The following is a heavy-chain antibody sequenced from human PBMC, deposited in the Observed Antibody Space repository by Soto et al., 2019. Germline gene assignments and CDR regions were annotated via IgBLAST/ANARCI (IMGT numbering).Heavy chain of an antibody. CDR2: ISHDGNRQ. Sequence: GGSLRLSCEASGSSFSTVGMHWVRQAPGKGLEWVSLISHDGNRQYYAESVKGRFTVSRDNSRNTVSLQMNGLRPEDTAIYYCAKDRGYINSPFDLWGQGTLVTVSS. J-gene: IGHJ4*02. CDR1: GSSFSTVG. D-gene: IGHD6-25*01. CDR3: AKDRGYINSPFDL. V-gene: IGHV3-30*18.